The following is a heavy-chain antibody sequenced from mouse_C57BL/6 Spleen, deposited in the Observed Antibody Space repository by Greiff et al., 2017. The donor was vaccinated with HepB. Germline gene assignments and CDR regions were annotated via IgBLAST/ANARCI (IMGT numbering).Heavy chain of an antibody. V-gene: IGHV1-15*01. CDR1: GYTFTDYE. Sequence: QVQLQQSGAELVRPGASVTLSCKASGYTFTDYEMHWVKQTPVHGLEWIGAIDPETGGTAYNQKFKGKAILTADKSSSTAYMELRSLTSADSAVYYCTRDGYSRGLHAMDYWGQGTSVTVSS. D-gene: IGHD2-3*01. CDR2: IDPETGGT. CDR3: TRDGYSRGLHAMDY. J-gene: IGHJ4*01.